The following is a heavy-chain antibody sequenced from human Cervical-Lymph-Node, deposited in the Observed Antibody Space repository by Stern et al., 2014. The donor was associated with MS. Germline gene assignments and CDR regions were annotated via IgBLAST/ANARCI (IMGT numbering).Heavy chain of an antibody. CDR2: INPNRGGT. CDR1: GYIFTDYY. V-gene: IGHV1-2*02. Sequence: QVQLGQSGAEVEKPGASVKVSCKASGYIFTDYYLHWVRQAPRQGLEWMGRINPNRGGTSYAQSFQGRVTLTRDTSITTAYMDLSRLTSDDTAVYYCTRALRIADRPSPGGHWFDPWGQGTLVIVSS. CDR3: TRALRIADRPSPGGHWFDP. D-gene: IGHD6-6*01. J-gene: IGHJ5*02.